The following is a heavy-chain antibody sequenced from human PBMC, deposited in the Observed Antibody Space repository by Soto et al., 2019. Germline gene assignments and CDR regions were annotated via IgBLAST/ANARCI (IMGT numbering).Heavy chain of an antibody. V-gene: IGHV4-30-4*01. CDR2: IYYTGRT. CDR3: AREGSSSPEYFDF. Sequence: SETLSLTCSVSGGSISSDDYYWTWIRQPPGEGLEWIGYIYYTGRTSSTPSLESRVTISIDTSKNQFSLRLSSVSAADTAVYYCAREGSSSPEYFDFWGPGTLVTVSS. D-gene: IGHD2-15*01. J-gene: IGHJ4*02. CDR1: GGSISSDDYY.